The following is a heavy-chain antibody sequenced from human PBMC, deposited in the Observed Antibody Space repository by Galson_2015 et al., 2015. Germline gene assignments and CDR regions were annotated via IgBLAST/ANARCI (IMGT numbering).Heavy chain of an antibody. CDR3: ARGGYYGSGSYCSFDF. V-gene: IGHV5-51*01. D-gene: IGHD3-10*01. CDR2: IYPGDSDT. J-gene: IGHJ4*02. Sequence: QSGAEVKKPGESLKISCKTSGYSFPNYWIGWVRQMPGKGLEWMGIIYPGDSDTRYSPSFQGQVTISADKSITTTYLQWSSLKASDTAIYHCARGGYYGSGSYCSFDFWGQGTLVTVSS. CDR1: GYSFPNYW.